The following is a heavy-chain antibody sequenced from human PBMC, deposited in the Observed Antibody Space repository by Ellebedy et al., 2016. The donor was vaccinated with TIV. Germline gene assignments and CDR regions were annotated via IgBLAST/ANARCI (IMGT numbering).Heavy chain of an antibody. V-gene: IGHV1-3*01. J-gene: IGHJ5*02. Sequence: AASVKVSCKASGYTFTNYAMHWVRHAPGQRLEWRGWINAGNGNTKYSQKFQGRVTITRDTSASTAYMELSSLRSEDTAVYYCARVYGAFNWFDPWGQGTLVTVSS. CDR3: ARVYGAFNWFDP. CDR1: GYTFTNYA. CDR2: INAGNGNT. D-gene: IGHD3-3*02.